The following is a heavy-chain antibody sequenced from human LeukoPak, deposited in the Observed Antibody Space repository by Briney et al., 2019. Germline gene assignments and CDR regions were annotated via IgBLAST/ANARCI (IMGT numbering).Heavy chain of an antibody. CDR1: GFTFSNYW. V-gene: IGHV3-7*01. J-gene: IGHJ3*02. CDR2: IKEDRSDR. CDR3: ASTLTFDN. Sequence: PGGSLRLSCAASGFTFSNYWMTWVRQVPGKGLEWVASIKEDRSDRYNVVSVKGRFTISRDNAKNSLSLQMSSLRAEDTAVYYCASTLTFDNWGLGILVTVSS.